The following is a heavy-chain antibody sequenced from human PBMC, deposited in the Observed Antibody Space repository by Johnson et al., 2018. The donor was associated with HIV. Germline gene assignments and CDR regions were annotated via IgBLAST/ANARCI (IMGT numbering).Heavy chain of an antibody. CDR1: GFSFSSYA. CDR3: ASAEIAAAATGHDAFDI. CDR2: VSYDGGNK. D-gene: IGHD6-13*01. J-gene: IGHJ3*02. V-gene: IGHV3-30-3*01. Sequence: VQLLESGGGVVQPGRSLRLSCAASGFSFSSYALHWVRQAPGKGLEWVAVVSYDGGNKYYADSVKGRFTISRDNYKNTLYLQMNSLRAEDTAVYYCASAEIAAAATGHDAFDIWGQGTMVTVSS.